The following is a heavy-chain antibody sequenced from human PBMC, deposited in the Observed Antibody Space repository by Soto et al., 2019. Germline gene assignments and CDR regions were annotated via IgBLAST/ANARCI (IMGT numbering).Heavy chain of an antibody. CDR1: GGTFTSSA. CDR2: IIPIFGTA. D-gene: IGHD2-15*01. Sequence: SLKVSCKASGGTFTSSAIRWGRPAPGQGLEWMGGIIPIFGTANYAQKFQGRVTITADKSTSTAYMELSSLRSEDTAVYYCARDRCSGGSCYDYWGQGTLVTVSS. V-gene: IGHV1-69*06. J-gene: IGHJ4*02. CDR3: ARDRCSGGSCYDY.